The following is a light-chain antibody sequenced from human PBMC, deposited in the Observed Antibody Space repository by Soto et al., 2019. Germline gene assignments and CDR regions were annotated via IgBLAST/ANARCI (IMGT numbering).Light chain of an antibody. CDR3: QQFNTTLT. CDR1: QGITNA. Sequence: AIQLTQSPSSLSASVGDRVTITCRASQGITNALAWYQQKPGKAPKLLIYDASSLESGVPSRFSGSGSGTDFTLTISSLQPEDFATYYCQQFNTTLTSGGGTKVEIK. CDR2: DAS. J-gene: IGKJ4*01. V-gene: IGKV1-13*02.